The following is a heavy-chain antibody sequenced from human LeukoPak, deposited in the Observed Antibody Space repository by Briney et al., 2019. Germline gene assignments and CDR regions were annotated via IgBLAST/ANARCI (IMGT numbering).Heavy chain of an antibody. D-gene: IGHD2-15*01. Sequence: SCKASGGTFSNYWMFWVRQVPGKGLVWVSDIKGDGSSISYADSVKGRFTISRDNAKSTLHLQLNSLRADDTAVYYCARGGLPGGFDYWGQGALVTVSS. CDR1: GGTFSNYW. J-gene: IGHJ4*02. V-gene: IGHV3-74*01. CDR3: ARGGLPGGFDY. CDR2: IKGDGSSI.